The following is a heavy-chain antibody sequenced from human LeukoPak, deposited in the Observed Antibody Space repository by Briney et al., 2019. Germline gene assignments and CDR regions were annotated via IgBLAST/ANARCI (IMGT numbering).Heavy chain of an antibody. CDR1: GGTFSSYA. CDR2: IIPIFGTA. Sequence: SVKVSCKASGGTFSSYAISWVRQAPGQGLEWMAGIIPIFGTANYAQKFQGRVTITTDESTSTAYMELSSLRSEDTAVYYCAGSFHQYNWFDPWGQGTLVTVSS. CDR3: AGSFHQYNWFDP. J-gene: IGHJ5*02. D-gene: IGHD2-2*01. V-gene: IGHV1-69*05.